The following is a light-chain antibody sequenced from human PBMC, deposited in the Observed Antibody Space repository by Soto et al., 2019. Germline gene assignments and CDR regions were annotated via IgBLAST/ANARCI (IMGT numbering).Light chain of an antibody. CDR2: GAS. V-gene: IGKV3-15*01. Sequence: EIVLTQSPGTLSLSPGERATLSCRASQSVSSSYLAWYQQKPGQAPRLLIYGASTRATGIPARFSGSGSGTEFTLTISSLQSEDFAVYYCQQYHHWPPITFGQGTRLEIK. CDR1: QSVSSSY. J-gene: IGKJ5*01. CDR3: QQYHHWPPIT.